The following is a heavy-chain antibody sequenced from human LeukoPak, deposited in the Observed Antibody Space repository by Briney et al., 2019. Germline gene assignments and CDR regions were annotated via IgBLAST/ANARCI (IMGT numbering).Heavy chain of an antibody. V-gene: IGHV4-59*01. D-gene: IGHD3-9*01. CDR2: IYYSGST. CDR3: ARSDDILTGYAFDI. Sequence: SETLSLTCTVSGGSISSYYWSWIRQPPGKGLEWIGYIYYSGSTNYNPSLQSRLTISVDTSKNQFSLKLSSVTAADTAVYYCARSDDILTGYAFDIWGQGTMVTVSS. J-gene: IGHJ3*02. CDR1: GGSISSYY.